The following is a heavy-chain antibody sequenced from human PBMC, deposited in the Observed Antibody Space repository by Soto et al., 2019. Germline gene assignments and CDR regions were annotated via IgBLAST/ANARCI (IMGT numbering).Heavy chain of an antibody. CDR1: GFTFSSYA. V-gene: IGHV3-23*01. CDR2: ISGSGGST. CDR3: GRGGIGGYYDSSGLAAFDI. Sequence: SLRLSCAASGFTFSSYAMSWVRQAPGKGLEWVSAISGSGGSTYYADSVKGRFTISRDNSKNTLYLQMNSLRAEDTAVYYCGRGGIGGYYDSSGLAAFDIWGQGTMVTVS. J-gene: IGHJ3*02. D-gene: IGHD3-22*01.